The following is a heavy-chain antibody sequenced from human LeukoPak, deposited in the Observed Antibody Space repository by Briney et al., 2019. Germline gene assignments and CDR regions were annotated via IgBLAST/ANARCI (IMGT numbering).Heavy chain of an antibody. D-gene: IGHD3-22*01. CDR2: INWNGGST. V-gene: IGHV3-20*01. CDR3: ARDYYDSSGYYYCDY. J-gene: IGHJ4*02. Sequence: GGSLRRSCAASGFTFDDYGMSWVRQAPGKGLEWVSGINWNGGSTGYADSVKGRFTISRDNAKNSLYLQMNSLRAEDTALYHCARDYYDSSGYYYCDYWGQGTLVTVSS. CDR1: GFTFDDYG.